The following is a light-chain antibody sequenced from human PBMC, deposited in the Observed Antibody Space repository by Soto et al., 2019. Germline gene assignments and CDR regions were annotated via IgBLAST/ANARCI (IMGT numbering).Light chain of an antibody. CDR2: GAS. J-gene: IGKJ1*01. V-gene: IGKV3-15*01. CDR3: QQYTDWPKT. Sequence: EIVMTQSPATVSVSLGERATLSCRASQSVNSNLAWYQQKPGQAPRLLIFGASNRATGIPARFSGSGSGTEFTLTISSLQSEDFAVYYCQQYTDWPKTFGQGTKVEIK. CDR1: QSVNSN.